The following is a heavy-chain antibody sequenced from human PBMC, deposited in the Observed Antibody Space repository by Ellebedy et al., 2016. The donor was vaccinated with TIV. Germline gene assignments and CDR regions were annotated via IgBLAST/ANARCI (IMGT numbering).Heavy chain of an antibody. CDR3: AKATYYYGSGSYSYFDY. CDR2: ISWNSGSI. D-gene: IGHD3-10*01. J-gene: IGHJ4*02. CDR1: GFTFDDYA. V-gene: IGHV3-9*01. Sequence: GGSLRLSXAASGFTFDDYAMHWVRQAPGKGLEWVSGISWNSGSIGYADSVKGRFTISRDNAKNSLYLQMNSLRAEDTALYYCAKATYYYGSGSYSYFDYWGQGTLVTVSS.